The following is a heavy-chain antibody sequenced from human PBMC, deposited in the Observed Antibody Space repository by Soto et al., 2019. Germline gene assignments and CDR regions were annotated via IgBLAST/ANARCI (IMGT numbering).Heavy chain of an antibody. CDR1: GFTFSNYW. V-gene: IGHV3-74*01. D-gene: IGHD3-3*01. J-gene: IGHJ4*02. CDR3: AREWYYDFWSGGYLDY. Sequence: GSLRLSCAASGFTFSNYWMHWVRQVPGEGLVWVSRIKSDGSTTNYADSVKGRFTISRDNARKTLYLQINNLKAEDTAVYYCAREWYYDFWSGGYLDYWGQRTLVTVSS. CDR2: IKSDGSTT.